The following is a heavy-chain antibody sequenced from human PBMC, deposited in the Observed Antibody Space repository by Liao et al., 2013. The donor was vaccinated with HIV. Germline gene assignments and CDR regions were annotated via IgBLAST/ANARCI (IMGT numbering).Heavy chain of an antibody. CDR3: ARESLGTEGRTLDY. CDR1: GESLSGYY. V-gene: IGHV4-34*01. D-gene: IGHD7-27*01. Sequence: QVQLVQWGAGLVKPSETLSLTCAVYGESLSGYYWTWIRQAPGKGLEWIGEINHSGSTNYNPSLKGRITMSVDTSKNEFSLNLSSVTAADTAVYYCARESLGTEGRTLDYWGQGTLVTVSS. CDR2: INHSGST. J-gene: IGHJ4*02.